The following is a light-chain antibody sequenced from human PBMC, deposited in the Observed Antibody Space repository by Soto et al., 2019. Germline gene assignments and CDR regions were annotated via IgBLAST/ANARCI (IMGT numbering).Light chain of an antibody. CDR2: DAS. CDR3: QQRNNWPRT. J-gene: IGKJ3*01. V-gene: IGKV3-11*01. Sequence: EIVLTQSPATLSLSPGERATLSCRASQSVSIYLAWYQQKPGQAPRLLIYDASTRATGIPARFSGSGSGTDFTLTITSIETEAFAVYYCQQRNNWPRTFGPGTKVDIK. CDR1: QSVSIY.